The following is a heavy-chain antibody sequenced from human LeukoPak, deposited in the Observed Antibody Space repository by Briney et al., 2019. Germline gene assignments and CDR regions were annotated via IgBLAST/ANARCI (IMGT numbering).Heavy chain of an antibody. D-gene: IGHD3-10*01. J-gene: IGHJ4*02. CDR3: VKDQGRGYGSGSFSSDY. Sequence: GGSPRLSCAASGFTFSSYAMSWVRQAPGKGLEWVSGISGSASSTNYADSVEGRFTISRDNSKNEVYLQMNSLRAEDTAVYYCVKDQGRGYGSGSFSSDYWGQGTLVTVSS. CDR1: GFTFSSYA. V-gene: IGHV3-23*01. CDR2: ISGSASST.